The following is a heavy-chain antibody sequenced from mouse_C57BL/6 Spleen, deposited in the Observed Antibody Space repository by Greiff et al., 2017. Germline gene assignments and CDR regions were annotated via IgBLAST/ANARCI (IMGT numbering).Heavy chain of an antibody. CDR2: IDPENGDT. D-gene: IGHD3-2*02. Sequence: VQLKESGAELVRPGASVKLSCTASGFNIKDDYMHWEKQRPEQGLEWIGWIDPENGDTEYASKFQGKATITADTSSNTAYLQLSSLTSEDTAVYYCTTWGGSGRYYFDYWGQGTTLTVSS. J-gene: IGHJ2*01. V-gene: IGHV14-4*01. CDR1: GFNIKDDY. CDR3: TTWGGSGRYYFDY.